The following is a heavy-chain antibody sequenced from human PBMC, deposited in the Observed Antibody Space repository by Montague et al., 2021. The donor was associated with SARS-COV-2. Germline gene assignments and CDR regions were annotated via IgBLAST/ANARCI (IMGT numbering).Heavy chain of an antibody. CDR2: IYYNGYT. J-gene: IGHJ3*02. Sequence: SETLSLTCTVSGDSISTYYWSWIRQPPGKGLGWIGYIYYNGYTNYNPSLKSRVTISVDTSKNQFSLRLSSVTAADTAVYFCARGGATYYYDTSGYVNAFDTWGQGTMVTISS. V-gene: IGHV4-59*01. CDR1: GDSISTYY. D-gene: IGHD3-22*01. CDR3: ARGGATYYYDTSGYVNAFDT.